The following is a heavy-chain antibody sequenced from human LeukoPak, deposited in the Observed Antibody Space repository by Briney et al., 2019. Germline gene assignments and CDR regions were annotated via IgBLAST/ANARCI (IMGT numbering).Heavy chain of an antibody. Sequence: SETLSLTCTVSGGSISSGDYYWSWIRQPAGKGLEWIGRICTSGSTNYNPSLKSRVTISVDTSKNQFSLKLSSVTAADTAVYYCARAVAGNFYMDVWGKGTTVTISS. V-gene: IGHV4-61*02. CDR3: ARAVAGNFYMDV. J-gene: IGHJ6*03. CDR1: GGSISSGDYY. D-gene: IGHD6-19*01. CDR2: ICTSGST.